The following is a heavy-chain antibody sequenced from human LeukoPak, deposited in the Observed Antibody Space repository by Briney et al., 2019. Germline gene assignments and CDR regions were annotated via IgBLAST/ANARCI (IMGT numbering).Heavy chain of an antibody. V-gene: IGHV5-51*01. J-gene: IGHJ5*02. CDR1: GYSFTTSW. CDR2: IYPGDSDT. Sequence: GESLKISCKGSGYSFTTSWIGWVRQMPGKGLEWMGIIYPGDSDTRYSPSFQGQVTISADKSISTAYLQWSSLKASDTAMYYCARGKIGVRGVIITTTNWFDPWGQGTLVTVSS. D-gene: IGHD3-10*01. CDR3: ARGKIGVRGVIITTTNWFDP.